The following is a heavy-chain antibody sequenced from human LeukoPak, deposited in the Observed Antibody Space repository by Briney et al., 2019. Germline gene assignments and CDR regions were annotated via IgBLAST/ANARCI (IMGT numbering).Heavy chain of an antibody. V-gene: IGHV1-46*01. D-gene: IGHD6-13*01. Sequence: ASVKISCKASGYTFTTYYIHWVRQAPGQGLEWMGIINPSGGGTTYAQKFQGRVTMTRDTSTSTVYMEPSSLRSEDTAVYYCATETDIPAAANYFDYWGQGTLVTVSS. CDR2: INPSGGGT. CDR3: ATETDIPAAANYFDY. CDR1: GYTFTTYY. J-gene: IGHJ4*02.